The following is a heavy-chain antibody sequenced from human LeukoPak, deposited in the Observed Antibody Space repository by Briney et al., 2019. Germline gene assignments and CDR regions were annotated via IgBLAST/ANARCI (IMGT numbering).Heavy chain of an antibody. Sequence: ASETLSLTCTVSGGSISSYYWGWIRQPPGKGLEWIGSIHRSGSTYYNPSLESRVTISVDTSKNQFSLMLSSVTAADTAVYYCARDVGATVHGYWGQGTLVTVSS. V-gene: IGHV4-38-2*02. CDR2: IHRSGST. D-gene: IGHD1-26*01. J-gene: IGHJ4*02. CDR1: GGSISSYY. CDR3: ARDVGATVHGY.